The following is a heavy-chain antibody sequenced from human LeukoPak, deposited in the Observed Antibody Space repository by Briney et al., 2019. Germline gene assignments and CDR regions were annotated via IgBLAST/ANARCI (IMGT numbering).Heavy chain of an antibody. CDR3: ARGAQYSSSWQDNWFDP. D-gene: IGHD6-13*01. CDR2: IYYSGST. J-gene: IGHJ5*02. CDR1: GGSFSGYY. Sequence: SETLSLTCAVYGGSFSGYYWSWIRQHPGKGLEWIGYIYYSGSTYYNPSLKSRVTISVDTSKNQFSLKLSSVTAADTAVYYCARGAQYSSSWQDNWFDPWGQGTLVTVSS. V-gene: IGHV4-31*11.